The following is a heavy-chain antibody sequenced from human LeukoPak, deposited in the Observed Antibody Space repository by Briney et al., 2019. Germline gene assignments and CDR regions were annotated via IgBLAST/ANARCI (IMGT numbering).Heavy chain of an antibody. CDR1: GFTFSSYW. CDR2: IKQDGSEK. V-gene: IGHV3-7*01. Sequence: GGSLRLPCAASGFTFSSYWMSWVRQAPGKGLEWVANIKQDGSEKYYVDSVKGRFTISRDNAKNSLYLQMNSLRAEDTAVYYCARDSSGCIFDYWGQGTLVTVSS. J-gene: IGHJ4*02. D-gene: IGHD6-19*01. CDR3: ARDSSGCIFDY.